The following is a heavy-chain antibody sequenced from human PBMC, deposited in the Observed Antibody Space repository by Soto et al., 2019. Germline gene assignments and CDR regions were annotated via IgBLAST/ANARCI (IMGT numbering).Heavy chain of an antibody. CDR3: ARGHVDTAMVTDAFDI. CDR2: INPGNGST. V-gene: IGHV1-3*01. CDR1: GYTFTSYA. Sequence: ASVKVSCKASGYTFTSYAIHWVRQAPGQRLEWMGWINPGNGSTIYSQKFQGRVTITRDESASTAYMELSSLRSEDTAVYYCARGHVDTAMVTDAFDIWGQGTMLTVSS. D-gene: IGHD5-18*01. J-gene: IGHJ3*02.